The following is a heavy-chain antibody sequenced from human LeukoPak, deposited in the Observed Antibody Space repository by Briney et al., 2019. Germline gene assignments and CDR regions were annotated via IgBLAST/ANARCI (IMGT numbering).Heavy chain of an antibody. V-gene: IGHV1-8*02. CDR3: ARVLRDTTWYDN. J-gene: IGHJ5*02. D-gene: IGHD4-17*01. Sequence: GASVKVSCKASGYTFTSYDINWVRQATGEGLEWMGWMNPDTGNSGFAQKFQGRVSMTRDTSITTAFMELSSLSSDDTAVYYCARVLRDTTWYDNWGQGTLVTVSS. CDR1: GYTFTSYD. CDR2: MNPDTGNS.